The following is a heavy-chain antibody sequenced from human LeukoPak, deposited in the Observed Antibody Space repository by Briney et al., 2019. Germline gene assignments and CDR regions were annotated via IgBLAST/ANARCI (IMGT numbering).Heavy chain of an antibody. D-gene: IGHD3-10*01. J-gene: IGHJ6*02. V-gene: IGHV3-66*01. CDR2: IYSGGST. CDR3: AREFGSGSSPYYYFGMDV. CDR1: GLTFSSYW. Sequence: PGGSLRLSCAAPGLTFSSYWMSWVRQAPGKGLEWVSVIYSGGSTYYPDSVKGRFTVSRDNSKNTLYLQMNSLRAEDTAVYYCAREFGSGSSPYYYFGMDVWGQGTTVTVSS.